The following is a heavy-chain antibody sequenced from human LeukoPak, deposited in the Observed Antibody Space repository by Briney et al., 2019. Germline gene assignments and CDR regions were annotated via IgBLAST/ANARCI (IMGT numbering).Heavy chain of an antibody. CDR2: ISCSGCST. CDR3: AKEFVPAAILSYYCMDV. V-gene: IGHV3-23*01. D-gene: IGHD2-2*01. J-gene: IGHJ6*02. Sequence: GGSLRVSCVASGFTFSTYAMSWVRQAPRKGLEWVSVISCSGCSTHYAESVKGRFNISRDNSKNTRYLQMNSLRAEDPAVYYCAKEFVPAAILSYYCMDVWGRGTTVTVSS. CDR1: GFTFSTYA.